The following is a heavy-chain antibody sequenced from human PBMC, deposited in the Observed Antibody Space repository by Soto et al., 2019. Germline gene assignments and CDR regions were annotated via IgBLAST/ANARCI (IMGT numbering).Heavy chain of an antibody. CDR2: IYYSGST. CDR3: ARVQGYCSGGSCYHPRRYYYYGMDV. CDR1: GGSISSYY. D-gene: IGHD2-15*01. Sequence: QVQLQESGPGLVKPSETLSLTCTVSGGSISSYYWSWIRQPPGKGLEWIGYIYYSGSTNYNPSLKSRVTIAIDTSKNHFSRKLSSVTAADTAVYYWARVQGYCSGGSCYHPRRYYYYGMDVWGQGTTVTVSS. J-gene: IGHJ6*02. V-gene: IGHV4-59*01.